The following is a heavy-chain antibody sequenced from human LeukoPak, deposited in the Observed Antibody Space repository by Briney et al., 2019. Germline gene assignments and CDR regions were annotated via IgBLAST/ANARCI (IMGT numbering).Heavy chain of an antibody. D-gene: IGHD2-15*01. J-gene: IGHJ2*01. V-gene: IGHV4-30-4*01. CDR3: ARGPRIVVVPWYFDL. CDR2: IYYSGST. CDR1: GGSISSGDYY. Sequence: SQTLSLTCTVSGGSISSGDYYWSWIRQPPGKGLEWIGYIYYSGSTYYNPSLKSRVTISVDTSKNQFSLKLSSVTAADTAVYYCARGPRIVVVPWYFDLWGRGTLVTVSS.